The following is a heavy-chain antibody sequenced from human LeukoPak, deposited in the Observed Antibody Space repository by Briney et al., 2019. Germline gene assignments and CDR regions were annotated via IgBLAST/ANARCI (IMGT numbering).Heavy chain of an antibody. D-gene: IGHD3-22*01. CDR3: ARDSDPNYYDSSGSGPGYFDY. CDR2: IKQDGSEE. V-gene: IGHV3-7*01. Sequence: QSGGSLRLSCAASGFTFSSYWMTWVRQAPGKGLEWVANIKQDGSEEYYVDSVKGRFTISRDNAKNSLYLQMNSLRAEDTAVYYCARDSDPNYYDSSGSGPGYFDYWGQGTLVTVSS. CDR1: GFTFSSYW. J-gene: IGHJ4*02.